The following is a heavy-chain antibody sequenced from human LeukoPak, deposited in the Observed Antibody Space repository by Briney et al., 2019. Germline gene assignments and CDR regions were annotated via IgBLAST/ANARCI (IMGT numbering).Heavy chain of an antibody. J-gene: IGHJ4*02. CDR2: ISYDGSNK. D-gene: IGHD6-6*01. Sequence: GGCLRLSCAASGFTFSGYAMHWVRQAPGKRLERVAVISYDGSNKYYADSVKGRFTISRDNSKNTLYLQMNSLRAEDTAVYYCARDRGRAQLVGHREFDYWGQGTLVTVSS. CDR1: GFTFSGYA. V-gene: IGHV3-30*04. CDR3: ARDRGRAQLVGHREFDY.